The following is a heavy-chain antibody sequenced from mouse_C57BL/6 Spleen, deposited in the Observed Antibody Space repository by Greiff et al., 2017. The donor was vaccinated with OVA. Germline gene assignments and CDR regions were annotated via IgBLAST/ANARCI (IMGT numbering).Heavy chain of an antibody. D-gene: IGHD1-3*01. J-gene: IGHJ3*01. V-gene: IGHV1-55*01. CDR2: IYPGSGST. CDR3: AREYKEAWFAY. CDR1: VFTFPTYS. Sequence: QVHLLHSGAALVPPVASVTLSFTSSVFTFPTYSLSLLLPRPCPVLSWIGVIYPGSGSTNYNEKFKSKATLTVDTSTSTAYMQLSSLTSEDSAVYYCAREYKEAWFAYWGQGTLVTVSA.